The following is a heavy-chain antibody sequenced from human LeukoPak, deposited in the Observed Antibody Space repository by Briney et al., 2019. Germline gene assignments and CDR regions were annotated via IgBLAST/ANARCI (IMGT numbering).Heavy chain of an antibody. CDR1: GYSFTSSG. J-gene: IGHJ5*02. CDR2: VSAYNGNT. D-gene: IGHD2-8*01. Sequence: GASVKVSCKASGYSFTSSGISWVRQAPGQGLEWLGWVSAYNGNTNYAQKFQVRVTMTTDTSTSTAYMELSSLRSDDTAVYYCARVDRRAPPILPINGENNWFDPWGQGTLVTVSS. CDR3: ARVDRRAPPILPINGENNWFDP. V-gene: IGHV1-18*01.